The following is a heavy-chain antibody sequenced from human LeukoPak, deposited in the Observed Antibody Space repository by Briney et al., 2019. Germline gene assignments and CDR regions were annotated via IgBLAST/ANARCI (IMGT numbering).Heavy chain of an antibody. CDR1: GYTFTSYY. CDR3: ARDRLNCSGGSCYHYYYYGMDV. D-gene: IGHD2-15*01. Sequence: ASVKVSCKASGYTFTSYYMHWVRQDPGQGLEWMGIINPSGGSTSYAQKFQGRVTMTRDTSTSTVYMELSSLRSEDTAVYYCARDRLNCSGGSCYHYYYYGMDVWGQGTTVTVSS. J-gene: IGHJ6*02. CDR2: INPSGGST. V-gene: IGHV1-46*01.